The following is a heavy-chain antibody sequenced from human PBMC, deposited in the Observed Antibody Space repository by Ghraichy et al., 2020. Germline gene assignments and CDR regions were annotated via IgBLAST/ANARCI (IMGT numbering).Heavy chain of an antibody. D-gene: IGHD3-10*01. CDR2: ISAYNGNT. Sequence: ASVKVSCKASGYTFTSYGISWVRQAPGQGLEWMGWISAYNGNTNYAQTFQGRFTMTTDTSTSTGYMELRSLRSDDTAVYYCARDQSPRGADYWGQGTLVTVSS. V-gene: IGHV1-18*01. J-gene: IGHJ4*02. CDR3: ARDQSPRGADY. CDR1: GYTFTSYG.